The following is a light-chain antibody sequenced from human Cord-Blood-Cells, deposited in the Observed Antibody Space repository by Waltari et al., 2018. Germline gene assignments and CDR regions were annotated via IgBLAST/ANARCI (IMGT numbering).Light chain of an antibody. J-gene: IGLJ1*01. CDR3: CSYAGSYV. CDR1: SSDVGGYNY. Sequence: QSALTQPRSVSGSPGQSVTISCTGTSSDVGGYNYVSWYQQHPGKAPKLMHYDVSKRPSGVPDRFSGSKSGNTASLTISGLQAEDEADYYCCSYAGSYVFGTGTKVTVL. V-gene: IGLV2-11*01. CDR2: DVS.